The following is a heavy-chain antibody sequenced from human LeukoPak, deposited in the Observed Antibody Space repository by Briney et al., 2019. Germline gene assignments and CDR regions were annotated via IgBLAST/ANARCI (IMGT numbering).Heavy chain of an antibody. V-gene: IGHV3-9*03. CDR3: AKDGGPYGGIRGYFDY. CDR1: GFTFDDYA. Sequence: GGSLRLSCAASGFTFDDYAMHWVRQAPGKGLEEVSGISWNSGSIDYADSVKGRFTISRDNAKKFLFLQMNSLRVEDMALYYCAKDGGPYGGIRGYFDYWGQGTLVTASS. J-gene: IGHJ4*02. CDR2: ISWNSGSI. D-gene: IGHD4-23*01.